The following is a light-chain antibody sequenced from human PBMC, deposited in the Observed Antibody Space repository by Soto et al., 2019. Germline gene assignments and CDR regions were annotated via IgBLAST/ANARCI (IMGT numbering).Light chain of an antibody. Sequence: EIVLTQSPGTLSLSPGERATLSCRASQSVSSSYLAWYQQKPGQAPRLLIYGASSRATGIPDRFSGSGSGTDFPLTISRLEHEDFAVYYCQQYGSSPGTFGQGTKVEIK. J-gene: IGKJ1*01. V-gene: IGKV3-20*01. CDR2: GAS. CDR3: QQYGSSPGT. CDR1: QSVSSSY.